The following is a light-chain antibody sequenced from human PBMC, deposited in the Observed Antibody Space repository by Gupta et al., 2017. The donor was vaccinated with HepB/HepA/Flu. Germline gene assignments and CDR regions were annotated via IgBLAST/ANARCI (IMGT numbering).Light chain of an antibody. Sequence: QSVLTQPPSASETPGQRVTISCSGSSSNIGTSFVYWYQQLPGTAPKLPIYRNNERPSGVPDRFSGAKSGTSASLAISGLRSEDEADYYCAAWDVTLSGVVFGGGTKLTVV. CDR1: SSNIGTSF. J-gene: IGLJ2*01. V-gene: IGLV1-47*01. CDR2: RNN. CDR3: AAWDVTLSGVV.